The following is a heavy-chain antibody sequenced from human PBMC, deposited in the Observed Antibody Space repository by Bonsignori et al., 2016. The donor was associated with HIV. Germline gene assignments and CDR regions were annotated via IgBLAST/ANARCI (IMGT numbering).Heavy chain of an antibody. J-gene: IGHJ4*02. Sequence: WIRQPPGKGLEWVSSISSSSSYIYYADSVKGRFTISRDNAENSVYLQMDRLRAEDTAVYYCARDGLNCTGTNCYIPHEFDYWGQGALVTVSS. D-gene: IGHD2-2*02. V-gene: IGHV3-21*01. CDR2: ISSSSSYI. CDR3: ARDGLNCTGTNCYIPHEFDY.